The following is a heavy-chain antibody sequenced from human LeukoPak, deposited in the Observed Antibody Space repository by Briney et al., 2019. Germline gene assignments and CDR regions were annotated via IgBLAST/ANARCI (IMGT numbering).Heavy chain of an antibody. J-gene: IGHJ4*02. CDR1: GGSISSYY. Sequence: PSETLSLTCTVSGGSISSYYWSWIRQPPGKGLEWIGYIYYSGSTNYNPSLKSRVTISVDTSKNQFSLKLSSVTAADTAVYYCARVKRGVTVLPTDYWGQGTLVTVSS. CDR2: IYYSGST. CDR3: ARVKRGVTVLPTDY. V-gene: IGHV4-59*01. D-gene: IGHD2-8*01.